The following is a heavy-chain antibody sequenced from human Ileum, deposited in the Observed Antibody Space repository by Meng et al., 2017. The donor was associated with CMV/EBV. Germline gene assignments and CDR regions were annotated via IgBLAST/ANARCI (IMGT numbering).Heavy chain of an antibody. J-gene: IGHJ6*02. CDR2: IRYDASYE. V-gene: IGHV3-30*02. CDR3: AKEGGGCGNSGAGYGTDV. Sequence: GESLKTSCAASGFSFSSHGMHWVRQAPGKGLEWVAFIRYDASYEWYVDSVKGRFTISRDNSKNTMNLQMKRLRNEDTAVYYCAKEGGGCGNSGAGYGTDVWGQGTTVTVSS. CDR1: GFSFSSHG. D-gene: IGHD4-23*01.